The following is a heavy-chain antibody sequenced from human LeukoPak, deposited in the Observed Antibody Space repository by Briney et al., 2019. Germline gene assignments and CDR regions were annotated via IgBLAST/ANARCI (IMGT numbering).Heavy chain of an antibody. CDR3: AREYSSSWEFDY. CDR2: ISSSGSTI. V-gene: IGHV3-11*04. J-gene: IGHJ4*02. D-gene: IGHD6-13*01. CDR1: GFTFSDYY. Sequence: AGGSLRLSCAASGFTFSDYYMSWIRQAPGKGLEWVSYISSSGSTIYYADSVKGRFTISRDNAKNSLYLQMNSLRAEDTAVYYCAREYSSSWEFDYWGQGTLVTVSS.